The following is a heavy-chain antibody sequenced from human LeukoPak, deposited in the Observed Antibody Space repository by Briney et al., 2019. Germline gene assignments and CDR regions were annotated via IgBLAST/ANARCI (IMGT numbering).Heavy chain of an antibody. J-gene: IGHJ4*02. CDR3: ARRGYSYDSGFHYFDY. CDR1: GGSISSGDYY. D-gene: IGHD5-18*01. Sequence: SESLSLTCTVSGGSISSGDYYWSWIRQPPGKGLEWIGYIYYSGSTYYNPSLKSRVTISVDTSKNQFSLKLSSMTAADTAVYYCARRGYSYDSGFHYFDYWGQGTLVTVSS. CDR2: IYYSGST. V-gene: IGHV4-30-4*01.